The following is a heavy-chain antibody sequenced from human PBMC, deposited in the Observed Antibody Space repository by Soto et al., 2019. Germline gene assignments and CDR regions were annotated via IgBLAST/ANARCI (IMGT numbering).Heavy chain of an antibody. CDR1: GGSISSYY. Sequence: QVQLQESGPGLVKPSETLSLPCTVSGGSISSYYWSWIRQHPGKGLEWLGHIYYSGSTNYNPSLKSLVTISVDTSKIQFSLKLTSVTAADTAVYYCAPRYGGNFDYWGQGTLVTVSS. CDR3: APRYGGNFDY. V-gene: IGHV4-59*01. J-gene: IGHJ4*02. CDR2: IYYSGST. D-gene: IGHD1-26*01.